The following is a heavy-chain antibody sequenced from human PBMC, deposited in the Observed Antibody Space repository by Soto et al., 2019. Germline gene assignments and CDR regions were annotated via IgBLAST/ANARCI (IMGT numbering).Heavy chain of an antibody. J-gene: IGHJ4*02. CDR3: ARDLVSGGYQY. V-gene: IGHV1-69*06. D-gene: IGHD3-16*02. Sequence: GPPVKVSCKASGGTFSSYAISWVRQAPGQGLEWMGGIIPIFGTANYAQKFQGRVTITAGKSTSTAYMELSSLRSEDTAVYYCARDLVSGGYQYWGQGTLVTVSS. CDR2: IIPIFGTA. CDR1: GGTFSSYA.